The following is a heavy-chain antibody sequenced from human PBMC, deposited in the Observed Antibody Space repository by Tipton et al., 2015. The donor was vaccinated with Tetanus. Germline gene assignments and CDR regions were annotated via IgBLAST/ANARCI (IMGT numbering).Heavy chain of an antibody. J-gene: IGHJ6*02. V-gene: IGHV4-4*07. CDR3: AREGIGQLARHYYYYYGMDV. Sequence: LRLSCTVSGGSISSYYWSWIRQPAGKGLEWIGRIYTSGSTNYNPSLKSRVTMSVDTSKNQFSLKLSSVTAADTAVYYCAREGIGQLARHYYYYYGMDVWGQGTTVTVSS. D-gene: IGHD6-13*01. CDR1: GGSISSYY. CDR2: IYTSGST.